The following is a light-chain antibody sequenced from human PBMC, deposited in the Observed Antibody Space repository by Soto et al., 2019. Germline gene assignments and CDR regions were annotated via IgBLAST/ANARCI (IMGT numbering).Light chain of an antibody. CDR3: SSYTTAYFYV. CDR1: NSDIGAYNY. J-gene: IGLJ1*01. Sequence: QSALTQPASVSGSPGQSITISCTGSNSDIGAYNYVSWYQQHPGKAPKLIIHGVTNRPSGVSHRFSGSKSDYTASLTISGLRAEDEGDYYCSSYTTAYFYVFGTGTKVTVL. CDR2: GVT. V-gene: IGLV2-14*01.